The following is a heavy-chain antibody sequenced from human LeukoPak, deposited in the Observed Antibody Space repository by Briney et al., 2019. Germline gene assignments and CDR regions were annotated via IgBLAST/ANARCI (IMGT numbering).Heavy chain of an antibody. J-gene: IGHJ6*02. V-gene: IGHV5-51*01. CDR3: ARGGRYYYGMDV. D-gene: IGHD2-15*01. CDR2: IYPGDSDT. Sequence: MGIIYPGDSDTRYSPSFQGQVTISADKSISTAYLQWSSLKASDTAMYYCARGGRYYYGMDVWGQGTTVTVSS.